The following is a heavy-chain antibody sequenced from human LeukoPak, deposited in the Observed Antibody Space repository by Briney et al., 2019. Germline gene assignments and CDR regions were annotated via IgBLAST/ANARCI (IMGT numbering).Heavy chain of an antibody. D-gene: IGHD6-13*01. CDR3: ARRVSSSWYVNWFDP. V-gene: IGHV4-4*07. CDR1: GGSISSYY. CDR2: IYTSGST. Sequence: SETLSLTCTVSGGSISSYYWSWIRQPAGKGLEWIGRIYTSGSTNYNPSLKSRVTISVDTSKNQFSLKLSSVTAADTAVYYCARRVSSSWYVNWFDPWGQGTLVTVSS. J-gene: IGHJ5*02.